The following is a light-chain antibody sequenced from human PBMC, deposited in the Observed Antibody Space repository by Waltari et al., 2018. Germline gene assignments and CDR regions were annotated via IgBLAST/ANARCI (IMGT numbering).Light chain of an antibody. CDR1: SRDVGSYNL. Sequence: QSALTQPRSVSGSPGQSITISCPGTSRDVGSYNLVSWYQQHPGKAPKLMIYEVTKRPSGVSSRFSASRSGNTASLTISGLQAEDEADYYCCSYNDGPYVFGTGTKVTVL. CDR3: CSYNDGPYV. J-gene: IGLJ1*01. V-gene: IGLV2-23*02. CDR2: EVT.